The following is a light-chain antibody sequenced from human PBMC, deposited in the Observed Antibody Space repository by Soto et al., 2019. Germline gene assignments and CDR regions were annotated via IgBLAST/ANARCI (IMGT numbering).Light chain of an antibody. CDR1: SSDVGGYNY. V-gene: IGLV2-14*01. J-gene: IGLJ3*02. Sequence: QSALTQPASVSGSPGQSITISCTGTSSDVGGYNYVSWYQQHPGEAPKVMIYEVSNRPSGVSNRFSGSWSGNTASLTISGLQAEDEADYYCTSYTSSTIWVFGGGTKLTVL. CDR3: TSYTSSTIWV. CDR2: EVS.